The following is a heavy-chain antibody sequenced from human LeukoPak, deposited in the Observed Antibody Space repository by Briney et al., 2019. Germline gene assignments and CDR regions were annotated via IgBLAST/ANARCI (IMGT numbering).Heavy chain of an antibody. V-gene: IGHV1-2*02. CDR1: GYTFTGYY. D-gene: IGHD2-2*01. CDR2: INPNSGGT. CDR3: ARVICSSTSCPSSYYYYGMDV. Sequence: ASVKVSCKASGYTFTGYYMHWVRQAPGQGLEWMGWINPNSGGTNYAQKSQGRVTMTRDTSISTAYMELSRLRSDDTAVYYCARVICSSTSCPSSYYYYGMDVWGQGTTVTVSS. J-gene: IGHJ6*02.